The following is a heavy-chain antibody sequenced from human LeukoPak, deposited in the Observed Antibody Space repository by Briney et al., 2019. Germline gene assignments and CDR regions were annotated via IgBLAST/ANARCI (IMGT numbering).Heavy chain of an antibody. Sequence: SQTLSLTCTVSGDSISSGTYYWSWIRQPAGKGLEWIGRVYSSGNTNYNPSLKSRVTISIDTSKNQFSLKLSSVTAADTAAYYCARGVGSSSSNWFDPWAQGTLVTVPS. V-gene: IGHV4-61*02. CDR2: VYSSGNT. CDR3: ARGVGSSSSNWFDP. J-gene: IGHJ5*02. D-gene: IGHD6-6*01. CDR1: GDSISSGTYY.